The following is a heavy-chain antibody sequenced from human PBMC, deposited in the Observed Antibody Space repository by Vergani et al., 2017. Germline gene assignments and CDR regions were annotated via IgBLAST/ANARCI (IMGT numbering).Heavy chain of an antibody. CDR3: ASAPSIATGPVHMDL. V-gene: IGHV4-34*01. CDR2: INHSGST. J-gene: IGHJ6*04. Sequence: QVQLQQWGAGLLKPSETLSLTCAVYGWSFSGYYWSWIRQPPGKGLELIGEINHSGSTNYNPSLKSRVTISVDTSKNQFSLKLSIVTAADTAVYYCASAPSIATGPVHMDLWDKGTTVTVSS. CDR1: GWSFSGYY. D-gene: IGHD6-6*01.